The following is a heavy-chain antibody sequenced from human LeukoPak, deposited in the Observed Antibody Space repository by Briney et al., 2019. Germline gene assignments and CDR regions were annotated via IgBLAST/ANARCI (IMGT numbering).Heavy chain of an antibody. J-gene: IGHJ4*02. D-gene: IGHD3-10*01. CDR1: GGSFSGYY. Sequence: SETLSLTCAVYGGSFSGYYWSWIRQPPGKGLEWIGDINHSGSTNYNPSLKSRVTISVDTSKNQFTLKLSSVTAADTAVYYCARAGYYYGSGSTHVDYWGQGTLVTVSS. V-gene: IGHV4-34*01. CDR2: INHSGST. CDR3: ARAGYYYGSGSTHVDY.